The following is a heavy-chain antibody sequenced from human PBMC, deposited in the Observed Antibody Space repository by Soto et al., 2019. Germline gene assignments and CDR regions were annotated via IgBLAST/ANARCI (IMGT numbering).Heavy chain of an antibody. CDR2: MNPNSGNT. CDR3: ARALRPRNANYYYYYMDV. V-gene: IGHV1-8*01. Sequence: QVQLVQSGAEVKKPGASVKVSCKASGYTFTSYDINWVRQATGQGLEWMGWMNPNSGNTGYAQKFQGRVTMNRNTSISTAYMELSSLRSEDTAVYYCARALRPRNANYYYYYMDVWGKGTTVTVSS. D-gene: IGHD1-1*01. CDR1: GYTFTSYD. J-gene: IGHJ6*03.